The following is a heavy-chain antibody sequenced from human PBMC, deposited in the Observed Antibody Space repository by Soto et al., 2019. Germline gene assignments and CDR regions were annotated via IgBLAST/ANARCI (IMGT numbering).Heavy chain of an antibody. D-gene: IGHD3-22*01. CDR1: GFSLSTSGMC. CDR2: IDWDDDK. V-gene: IGHV2-70*01. CDR3: ARMGEAYYDSSGHFDY. Sequence: SGPTLVNPTPTLTLTCTFSGFSLSTSGMCVSWIRQPPGKALEWLALIDWDDDKYYSTSLKTRLTISKDTSKNQVVLTMTNMDPVDTATYYCARMGEAYYDSSGHFDYWGQGTLVTVSS. J-gene: IGHJ4*02.